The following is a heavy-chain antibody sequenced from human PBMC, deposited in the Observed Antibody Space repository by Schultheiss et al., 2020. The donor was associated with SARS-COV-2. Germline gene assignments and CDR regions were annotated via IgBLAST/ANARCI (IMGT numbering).Heavy chain of an antibody. V-gene: IGHV4-34*01. D-gene: IGHD5-18*01. J-gene: IGHJ4*02. Sequence: SETLSLTCTVSGGSISSYYWSWIRQPPGKGLEWIGEINHSGSTNYNPSLKSRVTISVDTSKNQFSLKLSSVTAADTAVYYCARCNTAMATSYWGQGTLVTVSS. CDR2: INHSGST. CDR1: GGSISSYY. CDR3: ARCNTAMATSY.